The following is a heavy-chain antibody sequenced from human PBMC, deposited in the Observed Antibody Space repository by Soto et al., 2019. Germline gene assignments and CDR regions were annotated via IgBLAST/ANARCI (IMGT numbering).Heavy chain of an antibody. CDR3: AKDIGWATALEDYYYYGMDV. J-gene: IGHJ6*02. CDR2: ISGSGGST. V-gene: IGHV3-23*01. CDR1: GFTFSSYA. D-gene: IGHD5-18*01. Sequence: GGSLRLSCAASGFTFSSYAMSWVRQAPGKGLEWVSAISGSGGSTYYADSVKGRFTISRDNSKNTLYLQMNSLRAEDNAVYYCAKDIGWATALEDYYYYGMDVWGHGTTVTVSS.